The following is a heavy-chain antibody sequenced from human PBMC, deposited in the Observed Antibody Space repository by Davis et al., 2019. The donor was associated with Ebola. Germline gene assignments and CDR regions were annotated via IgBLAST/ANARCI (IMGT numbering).Heavy chain of an antibody. D-gene: IGHD2-2*01. J-gene: IGHJ5*02. CDR2: ISAYNGNT. V-gene: IGHV1-18*01. Sequence: ASVKVSCKASGGTFSSYAISWVRQAPGQGLEWMGWISAYNGNTNYAQKLQGRVTMTTDTSTSTAYMELRSLRSDDTAVYYCARDLSEDIVVVPAAPRGRFDPWGQGTLVTVSS. CDR1: GGTFSSYA. CDR3: ARDLSEDIVVVPAAPRGRFDP.